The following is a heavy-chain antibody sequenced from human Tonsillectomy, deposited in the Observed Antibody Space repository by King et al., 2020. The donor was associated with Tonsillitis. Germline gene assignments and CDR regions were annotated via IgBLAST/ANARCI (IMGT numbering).Heavy chain of an antibody. CDR2: ISGSGGAT. CDR1: GFTFSTYA. Sequence: VQLQESGGGLVQPGGSLRLSCAASGFTFSTYAMSWVRQAAGKRLEWVSVISGSGGATYHADSVKGRFTISRDNSKNTLYLQMNSLRAEDTAVYYCVKGGCCGGSCYTPDYWGQGNLVTVSS. V-gene: IGHV3-23*01. J-gene: IGHJ4*02. D-gene: IGHD2-15*01. CDR3: VKGGCCGGSCYTPDY.